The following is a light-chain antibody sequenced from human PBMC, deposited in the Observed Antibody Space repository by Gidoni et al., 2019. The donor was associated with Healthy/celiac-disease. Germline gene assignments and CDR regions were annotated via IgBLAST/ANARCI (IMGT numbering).Light chain of an antibody. CDR2: GAS. J-gene: IGKJ1*01. V-gene: IGKV3-15*01. CDR3: QQYNNWPQT. Sequence: EIVMTQSPATLSVSPGERATLSCRSSQIVSSNLAWYQQKPSQAPRLLIYGASTTATGIPARCSGSGSGTEFTLTISRLQSEDFAVYYCQQYNNWPQTFGQGTKVEIK. CDR1: QIVSSN.